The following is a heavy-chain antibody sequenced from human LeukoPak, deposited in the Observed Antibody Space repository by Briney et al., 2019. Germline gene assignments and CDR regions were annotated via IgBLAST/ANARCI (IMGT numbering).Heavy chain of an antibody. Sequence: GGALRLSCAASGFTFSSYDMHWGRQATGRGLECASAIGTAGDTYYPGSVKGRFTISRENAKNSLYLQMNSLRAGDTAVYYCARGVRGQWPPYFDYWGQGTLVTVSS. J-gene: IGHJ4*02. V-gene: IGHV3-13*01. CDR2: IGTAGDT. D-gene: IGHD6-19*01. CDR1: GFTFSSYD. CDR3: ARGVRGQWPPYFDY.